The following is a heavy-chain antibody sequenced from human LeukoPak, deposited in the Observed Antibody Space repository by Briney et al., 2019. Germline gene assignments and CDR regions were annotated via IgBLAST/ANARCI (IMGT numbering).Heavy chain of an antibody. CDR3: ARGRIRYGYNQKIFDY. Sequence: EASVKVSCKASGYTFTSYDINWVRQATGQGLEWMGWMNPNSGNTGYAQKFQGRVTITRNTSISTAYMELSSLRSEDTAVYYCARGRIRYGYNQKIFDYWGQGTLVTVSS. J-gene: IGHJ4*02. CDR1: GYTFTSYD. D-gene: IGHD5-24*01. V-gene: IGHV1-8*03. CDR2: MNPNSGNT.